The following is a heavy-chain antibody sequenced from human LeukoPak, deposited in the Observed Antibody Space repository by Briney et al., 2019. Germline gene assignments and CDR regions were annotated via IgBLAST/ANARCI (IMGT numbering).Heavy chain of an antibody. CDR3: VKRTMAGVLERRTYYFDY. Sequence: PGGSLRLSCAASGFTFCSYAMHGVREAPGKGLEGVAVISYDGSNKYYADPVKARFTISRDNSKNTLYLQMNSLRAEDTALYYCVKRTMAGVLERRTYYFDYWGQGSLVTVSP. D-gene: IGHD2-2*01. CDR1: GFTFCSYA. CDR2: ISYDGSNK. V-gene: IGHV3-30*18. J-gene: IGHJ4*02.